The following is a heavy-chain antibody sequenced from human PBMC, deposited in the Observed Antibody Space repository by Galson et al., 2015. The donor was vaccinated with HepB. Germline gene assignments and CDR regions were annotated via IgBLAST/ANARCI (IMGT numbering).Heavy chain of an antibody. J-gene: IGHJ4*02. V-gene: IGHV2-70*11. D-gene: IGHD3-22*01. CDR2: IDWDDDK. Sequence: PALVKPTQTLTLTCTSSGFSLSTSGMCVSWIRQPPGKALEWLARIDWDDDKYYSTSLKTRLTISKDTSKNQVVLTLTNMDPVDTATYYCARISLYYDSSGYLIDYWGQGTLVTVSS. CDR1: GFSLSTSGMC. CDR3: ARISLYYDSSGYLIDY.